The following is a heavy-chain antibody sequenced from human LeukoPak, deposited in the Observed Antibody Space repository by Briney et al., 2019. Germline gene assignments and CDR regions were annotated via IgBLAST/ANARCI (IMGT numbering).Heavy chain of an antibody. V-gene: IGHV4-39*07. CDR3: ARARTIFGVVIPGNWFDP. J-gene: IGHJ5*02. Sequence: SETLSLTCTVPGGSISSSSYYWGWIRQPPGKGLEWIGSIYYSGSTYYNPSLKSRVTISVDTSKNQFSLKLSSVTAADTAVYYCARARTIFGVVIPGNWFDPWGQGTLVTVSS. CDR2: IYYSGST. CDR1: GGSISSSSYY. D-gene: IGHD3-3*01.